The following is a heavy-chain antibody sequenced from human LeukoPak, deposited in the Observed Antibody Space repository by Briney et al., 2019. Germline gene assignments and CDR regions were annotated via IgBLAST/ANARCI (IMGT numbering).Heavy chain of an antibody. CDR3: ARGVLEVRGVIITGYYYGMDV. CDR1: GDSISSTSYY. Sequence: SETLSLTCTVSGDSISSTSYYWGWIRQPPGKGLEWIGSICYSGSTYYNPSLKSRVTISVDTSKNQFSLKLSSVTAADTAVYYCARGVLEVRGVIITGYYYGMDVWGQGTTVTVSS. D-gene: IGHD3-10*01. J-gene: IGHJ6*02. CDR2: ICYSGST. V-gene: IGHV4-39*07.